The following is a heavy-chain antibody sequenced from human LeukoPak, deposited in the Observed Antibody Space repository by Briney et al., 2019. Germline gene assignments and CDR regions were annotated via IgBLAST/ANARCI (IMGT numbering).Heavy chain of an antibody. CDR2: ISSDGNTE. Sequence: PGGPLRLSCAASGFSLTTYPMNWIRQVPGKGLEWVSHISSDGNTEYYADSVRVRFTMSRDNAKNSLDLHMNSLRTEDTAVYYCARDIVNGPFVTSLESWGQGALVTVSS. CDR1: GFSLTTYP. CDR3: ARDIVNGPFVTSLES. D-gene: IGHD2-8*01. J-gene: IGHJ4*02. V-gene: IGHV3-48*03.